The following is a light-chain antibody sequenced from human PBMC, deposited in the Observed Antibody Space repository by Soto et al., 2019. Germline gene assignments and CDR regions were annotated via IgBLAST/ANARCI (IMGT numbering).Light chain of an antibody. Sequence: QAVVTQPPSASGTPGQRVTISCSGSSSNIGSNIVNWYQQLPGTAPKLLIYSNNRRPSGVPDRFSGSKSGTSASLAISGLQSEDEADYYCAAWDDSLNGVVFGGGIKLTVL. CDR3: AAWDDSLNGVV. CDR2: SNN. V-gene: IGLV1-44*01. J-gene: IGLJ2*01. CDR1: SSNIGSNI.